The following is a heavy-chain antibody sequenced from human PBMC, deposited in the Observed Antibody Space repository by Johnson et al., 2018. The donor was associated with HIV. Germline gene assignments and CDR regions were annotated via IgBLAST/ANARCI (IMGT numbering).Heavy chain of an antibody. CDR1: GFTVSSNY. CDR3: AKDVSVVTPSGSFDI. V-gene: IGHV3-23*04. Sequence: VQLVESGGRLIQPGESLRLSCAASGFTVSSNYMSWVRQAPGKGLEWVSSISGSGGTTYYADSVKGRFTISRDNSKNTLYLRLNSLRPEDSAVYYCAKDVSVVTPSGSFDIWGQGTRVTVSS. J-gene: IGHJ3*02. CDR2: ISGSGGTT. D-gene: IGHD4-23*01.